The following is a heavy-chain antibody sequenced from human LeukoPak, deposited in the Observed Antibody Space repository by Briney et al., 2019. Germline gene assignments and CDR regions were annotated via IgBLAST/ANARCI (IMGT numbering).Heavy chain of an antibody. CDR2: IKQDASEI. D-gene: IGHD3-10*01. Sequence: GGSQRLSCAASGVTISGYWMSWVRQAPGKGLEWVANIKQDASEIYYVGPVKGRFTISRDNAKNSVFLQMNSLRAEDTAVYYCATDGGPFDNWGQGILVTVSS. V-gene: IGHV3-7*01. J-gene: IGHJ4*02. CDR1: GVTISGYW. CDR3: ATDGGPFDN.